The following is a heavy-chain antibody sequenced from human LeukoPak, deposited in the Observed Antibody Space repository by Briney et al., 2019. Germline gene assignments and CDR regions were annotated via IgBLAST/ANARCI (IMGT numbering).Heavy chain of an antibody. V-gene: IGHV1-8*01. J-gene: IGHJ6*03. CDR3: ARVSRGYSSGWYISNYYYYYMDV. CDR1: GYTFTSYD. CDR2: MNPNSGNT. D-gene: IGHD6-19*01. Sequence: GASVKVSCKASGYTFTSYDINWVRQATGQGLEWMGWMNPNSGNTGHAQKFQGRVTMTRNTSISTAYMELSSLRSEDTAVYYCARVSRGYSSGWYISNYYYYYMDVWGKGTTLTVSS.